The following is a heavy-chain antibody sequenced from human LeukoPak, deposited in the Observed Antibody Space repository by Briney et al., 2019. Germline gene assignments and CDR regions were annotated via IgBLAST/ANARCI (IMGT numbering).Heavy chain of an antibody. Sequence: PGGSLRLSCAASGFTFSSYAMHWVRQAPGEGLEWVAVISYDGSNKYYADSVKGRFTISRDNSKNTLYLQMNSLGAEDAAVYYCARASRHSLIAAPGYWGQGTLVTVSS. CDR2: ISYDGSNK. J-gene: IGHJ4*02. CDR1: GFTFSSYA. V-gene: IGHV3-30*04. CDR3: ARASRHSLIAAPGY. D-gene: IGHD6-13*01.